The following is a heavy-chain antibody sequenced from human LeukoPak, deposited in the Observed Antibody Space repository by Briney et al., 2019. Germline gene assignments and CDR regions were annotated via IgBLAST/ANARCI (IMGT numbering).Heavy chain of an antibody. V-gene: IGHV3-74*01. CDR1: GFAFSAYW. J-gene: IGHJ4*02. Sequence: GGSLRLSCAASGFAFSAYWMHRVRQAPGKGLEWVSRINEDATTITYADSVKGRFIISRDNSKKSLYLQMNNLRAEDTAVYYCVRDLILVWTPGDDFDFWGQGTLVIVSS. CDR2: INEDATTI. CDR3: VRDLILVWTPGDDFDF. D-gene: IGHD3-16*01.